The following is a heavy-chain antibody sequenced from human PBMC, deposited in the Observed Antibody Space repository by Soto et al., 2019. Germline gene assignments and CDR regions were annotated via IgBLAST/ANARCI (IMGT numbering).Heavy chain of an antibody. CDR2: VKQDGSEK. CDR3: ATGGGHPYGRPPRVY. D-gene: IGHD3-10*01. CDR1: GFTFSTYW. Sequence: EVQLVESGGGLVQPGGSLRLSCAASGFTFSTYWMIWVRQAPGKGLEWVAHVKQDGSEKYNVDSVKGRFTVSRDNAKISLYLQMTSLRDEDTAVYYGATGGGHPYGRPPRVYWGQGILVTVSS. V-gene: IGHV3-7*05. J-gene: IGHJ1*01.